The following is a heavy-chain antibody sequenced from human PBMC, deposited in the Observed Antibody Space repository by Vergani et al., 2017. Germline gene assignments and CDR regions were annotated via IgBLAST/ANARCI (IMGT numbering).Heavy chain of an antibody. CDR1: GYTFTSYG. Sequence: QVQLVQSGAEVKKPGASVKVSCKASGYTFTSYGISWVRQAPGQGLEWMGWISAYNGNTNYAQKLQGRVTMTTDTSKSTAYMELRSLRSDDTAVYYCAGDPDIVVVTAAPYYYYYYGMDVWGQGTTVTVSS. D-gene: IGHD2-2*01. V-gene: IGHV1-18*04. J-gene: IGHJ6*02. CDR2: ISAYNGNT. CDR3: AGDPDIVVVTAAPYYYYYYGMDV.